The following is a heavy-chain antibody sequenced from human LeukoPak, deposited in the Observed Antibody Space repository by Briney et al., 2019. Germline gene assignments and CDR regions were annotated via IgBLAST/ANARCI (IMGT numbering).Heavy chain of an antibody. CDR1: GGSIRSGGYY. V-gene: IGHV4-31*03. CDR2: IYYSGST. J-gene: IGHJ5*02. D-gene: IGHD3-9*01. CDR3: ARGQRNDFDWLLYWFDP. Sequence: SETLSLTCTVSGGSIRSGGYYWSWIRQHPGKGLEWIGYIYYSGSTYYNPSLKSRVTISVDTSKNQFSLKLSSVTAADTAVYYCARGQRNDFDWLLYWFDPWGQGTLVTVSS.